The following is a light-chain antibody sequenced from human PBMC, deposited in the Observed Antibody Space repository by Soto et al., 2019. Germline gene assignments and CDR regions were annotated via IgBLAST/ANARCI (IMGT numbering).Light chain of an antibody. V-gene: IGKV3-20*01. CDR1: QSVSSSF. J-gene: IGKJ3*01. CDR3: QQYGNSPGFT. CDR2: GAS. Sequence: EIVLTQSPGTLSLSPGERATLSCRASQSVSSSFLAWYQQKPGQAPRLLIYGASSRATGIPDRFSGSGSGTDFTLTIGRLEPEGFAVYYCQQYGNSPGFTFGPGTKVEIK.